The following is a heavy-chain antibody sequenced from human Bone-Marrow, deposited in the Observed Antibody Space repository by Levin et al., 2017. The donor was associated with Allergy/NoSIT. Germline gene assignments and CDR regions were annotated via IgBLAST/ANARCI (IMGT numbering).Heavy chain of an antibody. D-gene: IGHD1-26*01. Sequence: GGSLRLSCAASGFTFSGSAMHWVRQASGKGLEWVGRIRSKANSYATAYAASVKGRFTISRDDSKNTAYLQMNSLKTEDTAVYYCTSLISGSYYAWGQGTLVTVSS. CDR2: IRSKANSYAT. CDR1: GFTFSGSA. J-gene: IGHJ5*02. CDR3: TSLISGSYYA. V-gene: IGHV3-73*01.